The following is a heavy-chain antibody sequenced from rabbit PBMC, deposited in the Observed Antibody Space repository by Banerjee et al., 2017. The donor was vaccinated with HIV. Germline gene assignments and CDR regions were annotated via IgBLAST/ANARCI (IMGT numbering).Heavy chain of an antibody. V-gene: IGHV1S45*01. Sequence: QEQLEESGGDLVKPEGSLTLTCTASGFSFSNKYVMCWVRQAPGKGLEWIACINTSTGNTVYANWAKGRFTISKTSSTTVTLQMTSLTAADTATYFCARGPTTFYTYGYAGYVDYGMDLWGPGTLVTV. CDR1: GFSFSNKYV. J-gene: IGHJ6*01. CDR3: ARGPTTFYTYGYAGYVDYGMDL. D-gene: IGHD6-1*01. CDR2: INTSTGNT.